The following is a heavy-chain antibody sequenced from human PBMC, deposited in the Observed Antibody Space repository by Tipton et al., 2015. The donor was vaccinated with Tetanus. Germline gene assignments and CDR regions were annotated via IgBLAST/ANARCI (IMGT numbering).Heavy chain of an antibody. CDR3: ARVDTAMVLSNY. CDR2: INHSGST. J-gene: IGHJ4*02. V-gene: IGHV4-34*01. D-gene: IGHD5-18*01. CDR1: GGSISSYY. Sequence: GLVKPSETLSLTCTVSGGSISSYYWGWIRQPPGKGLEWIGEINHSGSTNYNPSLKSRVTISVDTSKNQFSLKLSSVTAADTAVYYCARVDTAMVLSNYWGQGTLVTVSS.